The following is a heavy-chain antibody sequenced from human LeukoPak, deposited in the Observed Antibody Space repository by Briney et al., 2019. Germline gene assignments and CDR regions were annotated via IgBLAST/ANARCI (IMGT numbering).Heavy chain of an antibody. CDR3: ARDFLTGYFDY. J-gene: IGHJ4*02. CDR2: ISSSGSTK. D-gene: IGHD3-9*01. V-gene: IGHV3-48*02. CDR1: GFTFSTYN. Sequence: PGGSLRLSCAASGFTFSTYNMNWVRQAPGKGLEWVSYISSSGSTKYCADSVKGRFTISRDNVKNSLFLQMNSLSDEDTAVYYCARDFLTGYFDYWGQGTLVTVSS.